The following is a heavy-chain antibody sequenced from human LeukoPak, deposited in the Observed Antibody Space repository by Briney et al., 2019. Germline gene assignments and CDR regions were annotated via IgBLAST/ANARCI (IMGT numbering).Heavy chain of an antibody. V-gene: IGHV3-23*01. CDR1: GFTFTNYA. CDR3: AKVRGTNYYYYYGMNV. CDR2: LTSSGDTT. D-gene: IGHD1/OR15-1a*01. J-gene: IGHJ6*02. Sequence: GGSLRLSCAASGFTFTNYAMSWVRQAPGKGLEWVSSLTSSGDTTYYADSVKGRFTVSRDNSKNTLFLQMNSLRADDTAVYYCAKVRGTNYYYYYGMNVWGQGTTVTVSS.